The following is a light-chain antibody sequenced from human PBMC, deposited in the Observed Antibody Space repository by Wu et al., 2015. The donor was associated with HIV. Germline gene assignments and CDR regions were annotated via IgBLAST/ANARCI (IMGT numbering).Light chain of an antibody. CDR1: QGISNF. CDR3: LQHDSFPPT. V-gene: IGKV1-17*03. Sequence: DIEMTQSPSAMSASVGDRVTITCRASQGISNFLAWFQQKPGKAPKRLIYGSSTLQSGVPSRFSGFGSGTEFTLTISSLQADDFATYYCLQHDSFPPTFGQGTKVEIK. J-gene: IGKJ1*01. CDR2: GSS.